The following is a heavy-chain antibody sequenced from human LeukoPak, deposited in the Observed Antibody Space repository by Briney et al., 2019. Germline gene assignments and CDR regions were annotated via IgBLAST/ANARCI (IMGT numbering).Heavy chain of an antibody. J-gene: IGHJ6*02. Sequence: GGSLRLSCAASGFTFSSYAMSRVRQAPGKGLEWVSAISGSGGSTYYADSVKGRFTISRDNSKNTLYLQMNSLRAEDTAVYYCAKDLRKYYYDSAHGMDVWGQGTTVTVSS. V-gene: IGHV3-23*01. CDR2: ISGSGGST. CDR1: GFTFSSYA. D-gene: IGHD3-22*01. CDR3: AKDLRKYYYDSAHGMDV.